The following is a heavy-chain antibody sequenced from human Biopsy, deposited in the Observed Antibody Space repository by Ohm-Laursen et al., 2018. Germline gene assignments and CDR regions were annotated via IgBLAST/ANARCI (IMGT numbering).Heavy chain of an antibody. J-gene: IGHJ5*02. CDR1: GGFLSLSY. CDR3: ARRPYTRDNWFDP. Sequence: SETLFLPCNVSGGFLSLSYRSWFRQPPGNGLEWIGYIYSSGGTDYHPFVKSRVTISLDTSNNQSFLTLTSVTVADTANYYCARRPYTRDNWFDPWGQGTLVTVSS. CDR2: IYSSGGT. V-gene: IGHV4-4*08. D-gene: IGHD2-2*01.